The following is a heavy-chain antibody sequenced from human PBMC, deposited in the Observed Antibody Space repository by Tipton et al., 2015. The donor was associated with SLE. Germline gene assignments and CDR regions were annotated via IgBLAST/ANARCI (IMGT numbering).Heavy chain of an antibody. CDR3: ARGVRIAVVKGWYFDL. V-gene: IGHV4-4*07. CDR2: FYPGGTT. Sequence: TLSLTCTVSGDSISNYYWSWIRQSAGTGLGGMGRFYPGGTTSYNPSFKSRVTMSADTSKNQFSLKLNSVTAADTAVYYCARGVRIAVVKGWYFDLWGRGTLVTVSS. J-gene: IGHJ2*01. CDR1: GDSISNYY. D-gene: IGHD6-19*01.